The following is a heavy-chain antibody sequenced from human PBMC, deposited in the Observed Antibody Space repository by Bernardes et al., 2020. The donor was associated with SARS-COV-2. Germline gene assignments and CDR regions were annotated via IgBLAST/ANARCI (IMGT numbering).Heavy chain of an antibody. Sequence: ASVKVSCKASGYIFNNFGISWVRQAPGQGLEWMGWISAYSGNTKFGKMFQDRVTMTTDTSTSTAYMELKNLLSNDTAVYYCARDRTRGDHGRSLQSFDSWGRGTMVTVSS. CDR3: ARDRTRGDHGRSLQSFDS. CDR2: ISAYSGNT. D-gene: IGHD4-17*01. CDR1: GYIFNNFG. J-gene: IGHJ3*01. V-gene: IGHV1-18*01.